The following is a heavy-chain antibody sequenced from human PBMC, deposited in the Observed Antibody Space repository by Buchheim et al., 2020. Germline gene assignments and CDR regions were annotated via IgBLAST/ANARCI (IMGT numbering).Heavy chain of an antibody. CDR1: GYTFTGYY. V-gene: IGHV1-2*04. J-gene: IGHJ6*02. CDR3: AIPRRGRGYSSSEDYYGMDV. D-gene: IGHD6-6*01. Sequence: QVQLVQSGAEVKTPGASVKVSCKTSGYTFTGYYMHWVRQAPGQGLEWMGWINPKNGDTNYAQKFQGWVTMTRDTSISTAYMELSRLRSDDTAVYYCAIPRRGRGYSSSEDYYGMDVWGQGTT. CDR2: INPKNGDT.